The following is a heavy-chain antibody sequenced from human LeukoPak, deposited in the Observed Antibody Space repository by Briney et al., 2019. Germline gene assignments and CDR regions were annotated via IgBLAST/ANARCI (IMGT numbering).Heavy chain of an antibody. CDR2: IYYSGST. Sequence: PGGSLRLSCAASGFTFSSYAMSWVRQAPGKGLEWIGYIYYSGSTNYNPSLKSRVTISVDTSKNQFSLKLSSVTAADTAVYYCARAGGWYGYAFDIWGQGTMVTVSS. J-gene: IGHJ3*02. D-gene: IGHD6-19*01. CDR1: GFTFSSYA. CDR3: ARAGGWYGYAFDI. V-gene: IGHV4-59*01.